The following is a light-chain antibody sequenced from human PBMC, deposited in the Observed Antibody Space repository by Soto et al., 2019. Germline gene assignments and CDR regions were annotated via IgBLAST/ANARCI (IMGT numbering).Light chain of an antibody. J-gene: IGLJ1*01. CDR2: SNT. V-gene: IGLV1-40*01. CDR3: QHYDSSLSGSV. Sequence: QSVLTQPPSVSGAPGQRVTISCTGSSSNIGPGYDVHWYQHLPGTAPKLRIYSNTKRPSGVADRCSGSRSGTSASLAITGLQAEDDADYYCQHYDSSLSGSVFGTGTKFTVL. CDR1: SSNIGPGYD.